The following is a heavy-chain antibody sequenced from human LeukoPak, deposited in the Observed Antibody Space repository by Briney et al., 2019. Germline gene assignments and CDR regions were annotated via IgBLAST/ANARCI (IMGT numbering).Heavy chain of an antibody. CDR1: GGSFSGYY. V-gene: IGHV4-34*01. J-gene: IGHJ4*02. Sequence: SETLSLTCAVYGGSFSGYYWSWIRQPPGKGLEWIGEINHSGSTNYNPSLKSRVTISVDTSKNQFSLKLSSVTAADTAVYYCAKLLTARGDRDYWGQGTLVTVSS. CDR3: AKLLTARGDRDY. CDR2: INHSGST. D-gene: IGHD2-15*01.